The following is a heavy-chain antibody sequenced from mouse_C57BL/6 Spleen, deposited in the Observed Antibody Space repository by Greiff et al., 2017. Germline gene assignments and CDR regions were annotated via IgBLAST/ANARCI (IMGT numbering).Heavy chain of an antibody. D-gene: IGHD1-1*01. J-gene: IGHJ4*01. CDR1: GFTISSYG. V-gene: IGHV5-6*01. CDR2: ISSGGSYT. CDR3: AGYTTVVDGMDY. Sequence: EVMLVESVGDLVKPGASLKLSCAASGFTISSYGMSWVRQTPDKRLEWVATISSGGSYTYYPASVKGRFTITRDNATNTLYLQMSSLKSEDTAMYYCAGYTTVVDGMDYWGQGTSVTVSS.